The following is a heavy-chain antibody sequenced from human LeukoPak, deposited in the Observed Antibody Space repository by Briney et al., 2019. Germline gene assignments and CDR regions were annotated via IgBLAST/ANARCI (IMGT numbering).Heavy chain of an antibody. V-gene: IGHV4-4*02. CDR1: DGSMNSYNW. CDR3: AKNGGKSLYY. Sequence: SETLSLTCAVSDGSMNSYNWWSWVRPPPGKGLEWIGETSHSGDTNYNPSLKSRVTISIDKSKSHFSLKLTSVTAADTAVYYCAKNGGKSLYYWGQGTLVTVFS. J-gene: IGHJ4*02. CDR2: TSHSGDT. D-gene: IGHD2-8*01.